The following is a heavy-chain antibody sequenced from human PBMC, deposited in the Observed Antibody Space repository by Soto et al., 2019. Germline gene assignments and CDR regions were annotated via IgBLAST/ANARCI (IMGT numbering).Heavy chain of an antibody. CDR3: AREMALVVRGYYGMDV. CDR1: GGTFSSYA. Sequence: SVKVSCKASGGTFSSYAISWVRQAPGQGLEWMGGIIPIFGTANYAQRFQGRVTITADESTSTAYMELSSLRSEDTAVYYCAREMALVVRGYYGMDVWGQGTTVTVSS. J-gene: IGHJ6*02. CDR2: IIPIFGTA. V-gene: IGHV1-69*13. D-gene: IGHD3-22*01.